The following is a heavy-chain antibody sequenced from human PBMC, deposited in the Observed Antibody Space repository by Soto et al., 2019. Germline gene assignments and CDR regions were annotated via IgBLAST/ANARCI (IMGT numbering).Heavy chain of an antibody. D-gene: IGHD3-3*01. J-gene: IGHJ4*02. CDR2: ISGSGGST. CDR3: VTGRKAFEVVILGYYFDY. Sequence: GGSLRLSCAASGFTFSSYAMSWVRQAPGKGLEWVSAISGSGGSTYYADSVKGRFTISRDNSKNRLYLEMNSHRAEDTAVYYCVTGRKAFEVVILGYYFDYLGQGTLVTVSS. CDR1: GFTFSSYA. V-gene: IGHV3-23*01.